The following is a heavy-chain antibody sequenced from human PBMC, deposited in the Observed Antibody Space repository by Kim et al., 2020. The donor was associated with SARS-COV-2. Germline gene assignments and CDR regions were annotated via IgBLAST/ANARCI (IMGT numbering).Heavy chain of an antibody. CDR1: GASFGGSTFY. CDR2: IYHTGVT. J-gene: IGHJ5*02. V-gene: IGHV4-39*01. CDR3: ARHGRGSNWFDP. D-gene: IGHD3-10*01. Sequence: SETLSLTCSISGASFGGSTFYWAWIRQPPGKRLEWIGSIYHTGVTYYNPSFRSRILMSADTSKNQFSLNLYSVTAADTALYYCARHGRGSNWFDPWGRGILVT.